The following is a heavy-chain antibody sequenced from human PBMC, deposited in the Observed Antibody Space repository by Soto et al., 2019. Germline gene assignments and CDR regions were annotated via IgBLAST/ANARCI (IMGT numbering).Heavy chain of an antibody. J-gene: IGHJ6*02. CDR1: GGSVSSNSAA. V-gene: IGHV6-1*01. Sequence: QTLSLTCAICGGSVSSNSAAWNLMRQSPSRGLEWLGRTYDSSKWYSHYAVSVKSRITINPDTSKNQFSLQLNSVTPEDTAVYYCARIHSSSSSDMDVWGQGTTLTVSS. CDR2: TYDSSKWYS. CDR3: ARIHSSSSSDMDV. D-gene: IGHD6-6*01.